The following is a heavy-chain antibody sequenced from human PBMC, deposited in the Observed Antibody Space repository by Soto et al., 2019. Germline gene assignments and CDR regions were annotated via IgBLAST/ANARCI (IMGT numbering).Heavy chain of an antibody. J-gene: IGHJ4*02. Sequence: QTLSLTCAISGDSVSSNSAAWNWIRQSPSRGLEWLGRTYYRSKWYNDYAVSVKSRITINPDTSKNQFSLQLNSVTPEDTAVYYCARAVVDILTGYYPFDYWGQGTLVTVSS. CDR3: ARAVVDILTGYYPFDY. D-gene: IGHD3-9*01. V-gene: IGHV6-1*01. CDR1: GDSVSSNSAA. CDR2: TYYRSKWYN.